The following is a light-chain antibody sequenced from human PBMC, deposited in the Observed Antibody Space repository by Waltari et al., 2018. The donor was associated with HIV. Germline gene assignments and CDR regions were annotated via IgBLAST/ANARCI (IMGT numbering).Light chain of an antibody. CDR3: AAWDDSLNGRI. V-gene: IGLV1-44*01. CDR1: NSNIGSNT. Sequence: SVLTQPPSASGPPGQRVTISCSGSNSNIGSNTVSWFQQLPGTAPKLLIYLNHQRPSGVPYRISGSKSGTSASLAISGLQSEDEAHYYWAAWDDSLNGRIFGGGTKLTVL. CDR2: LNH. J-gene: IGLJ2*01.